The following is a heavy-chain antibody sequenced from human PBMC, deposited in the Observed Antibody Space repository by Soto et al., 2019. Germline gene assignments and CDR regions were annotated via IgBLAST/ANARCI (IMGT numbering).Heavy chain of an antibody. CDR1: GGTFSSYA. V-gene: IGHV1-69*12. D-gene: IGHD3-22*01. Sequence: QVQLVQSGAEVKKPGSSVKVSCKASGGTFSSYAITWVRQAPGQGLEWMGGIIPIFGTANYAQKFQGRVTITADESRSTALRGLSRLRSEGTAVYYCARDRGPSSGYYPSWFDPWGQGTLVTVSS. CDR2: IIPIFGTA. J-gene: IGHJ5*02. CDR3: ARDRGPSSGYYPSWFDP.